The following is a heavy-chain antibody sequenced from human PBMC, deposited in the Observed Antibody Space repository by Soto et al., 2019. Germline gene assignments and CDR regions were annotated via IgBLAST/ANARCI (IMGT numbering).Heavy chain of an antibody. Sequence: SETLSLTCTVSGGSISSGGYYWSWIRQHPGKGLEWIGYIYYSGSTYYNPSLKSRVTISVDTSKNQFSLKLSSVTAADTAVYYCARDLNYYGSGSSRRWFDPWGQGTLVTVSS. V-gene: IGHV4-31*03. CDR3: ARDLNYYGSGSSRRWFDP. D-gene: IGHD3-10*01. CDR2: IYYSGST. J-gene: IGHJ5*02. CDR1: GGSISSGGYY.